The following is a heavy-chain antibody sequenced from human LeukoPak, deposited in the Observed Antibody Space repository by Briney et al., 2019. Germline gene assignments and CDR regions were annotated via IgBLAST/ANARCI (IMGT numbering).Heavy chain of an antibody. CDR1: GGSISSYY. V-gene: IGHV4-59*01. CDR2: IYYSGST. D-gene: IGHD3-22*01. CDR3: ARLSYYYDSSGYYPPGAYYYYYYMDV. Sequence: TSETLSLTCTVSGGSISSYYWSWIRQPPGKGLKWIGYIYYSGSTNYNPSLKSRVTISVDTSKNQFSLKLSSVTAADTAVYDCARLSYYYDSSGYYPPGAYYYYYYMDVWGKGTTVTVSS. J-gene: IGHJ6*03.